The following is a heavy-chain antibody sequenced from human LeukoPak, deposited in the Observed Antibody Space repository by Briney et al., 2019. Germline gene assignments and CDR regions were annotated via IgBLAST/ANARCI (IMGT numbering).Heavy chain of an antibody. V-gene: IGHV1-69*13. D-gene: IGHD3-3*01. J-gene: IGHJ6*02. CDR2: IIPIFGTA. Sequence: ASVKVSCKASGYTFTSYGISWVRQAPGQGLEWMGGIIPIFGTANYAQKFQGRVTITADESTSTAYMELSSLRSEDTAVYYCASRITIFGVVIRGDYGMDVWGQGTTVTVSS. CDR1: GYTFTSYG. CDR3: ASRITIFGVVIRGDYGMDV.